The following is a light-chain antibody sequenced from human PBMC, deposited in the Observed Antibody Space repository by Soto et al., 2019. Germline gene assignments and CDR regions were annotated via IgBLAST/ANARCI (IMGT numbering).Light chain of an antibody. V-gene: IGKV3-20*01. J-gene: IGKJ1*01. CDR1: QSVTSNY. Sequence: EVVLTQSPRSLSLYPGERATVPSGPIQSVTSNYLAWYQQKPGQAPRLLIFGASIRVKGIPDRFIGSGSGTDFTLTISSLEPEAFAVYYCKHYVTSLTTLGPWTKVDLK. CDR2: GAS. CDR3: KHYVTSLTT.